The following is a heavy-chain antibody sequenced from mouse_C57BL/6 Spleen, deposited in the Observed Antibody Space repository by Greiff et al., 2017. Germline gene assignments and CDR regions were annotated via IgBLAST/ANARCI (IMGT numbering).Heavy chain of an antibody. Sequence: VQLQQSGPVLVKPGASVKMSCKASGYTFTDYYMNWVKQSHGKSLEWIGVINPYNGGTSYNQKFKGKATLTVDKTSNTAYMELNSLTSEGSAVYCCGKGETGSYLDDWGEGTTLTVA. V-gene: IGHV1-19*01. CDR3: GKGETGSYLDD. J-gene: IGHJ2*01. CDR2: INPYNGGT. D-gene: IGHD4-1*01. CDR1: GYTFTDYY.